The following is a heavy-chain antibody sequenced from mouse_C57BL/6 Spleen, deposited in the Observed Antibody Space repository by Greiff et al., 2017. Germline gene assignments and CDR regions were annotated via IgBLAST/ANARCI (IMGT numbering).Heavy chain of an antibody. Sequence: EVKLVESGPGLVKPSQSLSLTCSVTGYSITSGYYWNWIRQFPGNKLEWMGYISYDGSNNYNPSLKNRISITRDTSKNQFFLKLNSVTTEDTATYYCASYGSRYYYAMDYWGQGTSVTVSS. CDR2: ISYDGSN. V-gene: IGHV3-6*01. CDR1: GYSITSGYY. D-gene: IGHD1-1*01. J-gene: IGHJ4*01. CDR3: ASYGSRYYYAMDY.